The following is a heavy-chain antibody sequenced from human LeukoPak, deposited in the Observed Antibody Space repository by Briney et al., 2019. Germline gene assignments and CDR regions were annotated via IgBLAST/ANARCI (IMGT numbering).Heavy chain of an antibody. D-gene: IGHD3-22*01. CDR2: ISAYNGNT. CDR3: ARDLEGYYYDSSGYFPNY. Sequence: GASVKVSCKASGYTFTSYGISWVRQAPGQGLEWMGWISAYNGNTNYAQKLQGRVTMTTDTSTSTAYMELRSLRSDDTAVYYCARDLEGYYYDSSGYFPNYWGQGTLVTVSS. V-gene: IGHV1-18*01. CDR1: GYTFTSYG. J-gene: IGHJ4*02.